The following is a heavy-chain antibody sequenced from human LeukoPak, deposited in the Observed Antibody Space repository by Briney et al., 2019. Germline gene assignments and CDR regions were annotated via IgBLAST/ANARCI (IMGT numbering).Heavy chain of an antibody. CDR2: ISGSGGST. V-gene: IGHV3-23*01. D-gene: IGHD3-16*01. CDR1: GFTFSSYA. Sequence: PGGSLGLSCAASGFTFSSYAMSWVRQAPGKGLEWVSAISGSGGSTYYADSVKGRFTISRDNSKNTLYLQMNSLRAEDTAVYYCAKLGGDHGSYFDYWGQGTLVTVSS. J-gene: IGHJ4*02. CDR3: AKLGGDHGSYFDY.